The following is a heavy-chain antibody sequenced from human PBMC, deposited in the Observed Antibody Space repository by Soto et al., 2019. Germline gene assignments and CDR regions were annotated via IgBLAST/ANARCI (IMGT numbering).Heavy chain of an antibody. CDR2: IYYSGST. CDR3: VRPRLGPYFDY. D-gene: IGHD3-16*01. J-gene: IGHJ4*02. V-gene: IGHV4-39*01. CDR1: GGSISSSSYY. Sequence: SETLSLTCTVSGGSISSSSYYWGWIRQPPGKGLEWIGSIYYSGSTYYNPSLKSRVTISVDTSKNQFSSKLSSVTAADTAVYSCVRPRLGPYFDYWGPGTLVGVFS.